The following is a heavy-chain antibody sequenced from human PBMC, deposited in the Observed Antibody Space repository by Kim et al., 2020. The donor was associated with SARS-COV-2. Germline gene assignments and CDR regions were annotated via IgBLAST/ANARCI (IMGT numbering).Heavy chain of an antibody. CDR3: ARVPDSVHGNWFDP. V-gene: IGHV4-59*01. CDR2: TYYSGST. CDR1: GGSISRGY. Sequence: SETLSLTCTVSGGSISRGYWSWIRQPPGKGLEWIGYTYYSGSTDYNPSLKTRVTISVDTSKNQFSLKLTSVTAADTAVYYCARVPDSVHGNWFDPWGQGTLVTVSS. J-gene: IGHJ5*02.